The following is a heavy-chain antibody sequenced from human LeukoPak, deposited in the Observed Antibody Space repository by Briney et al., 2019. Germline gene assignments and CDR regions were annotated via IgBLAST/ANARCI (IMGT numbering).Heavy chain of an antibody. CDR3: TTPLGSSSRYWGDYYYYMDV. V-gene: IGHV3-23*01. D-gene: IGHD6-13*01. CDR1: GFTFSSYA. J-gene: IGHJ6*03. Sequence: QPGGSLRLSCAASGFTFSSYAMSWVRQAPGKGLEWVSGISGSDGSTNYADSVKGRFTISRDNAKNSLYLQMNSLRAEDTAVYYCTTPLGSSSRYWGDYYYYMDVWGKGTTVTVSS. CDR2: ISGSDGST.